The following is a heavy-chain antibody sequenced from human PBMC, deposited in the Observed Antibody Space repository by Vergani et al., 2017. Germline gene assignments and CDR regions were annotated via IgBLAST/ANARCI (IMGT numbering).Heavy chain of an antibody. CDR3: ANTGIVGATYFDY. CDR2: ISYDGSNK. D-gene: IGHD1-26*01. J-gene: IGHJ4*02. V-gene: IGHV3-30*18. CDR1: GFTFSSYG. Sequence: QVQLVESGGGVVQPGRSLRLSCAASGFTFSSYGMHWVRQAPGKGLEWVAVISYDGSNKYYADSVKGRFTISRDNSKNTLYLQMNSLRAEDTAVYYCANTGIVGATYFDYWGQGTLVTVSS.